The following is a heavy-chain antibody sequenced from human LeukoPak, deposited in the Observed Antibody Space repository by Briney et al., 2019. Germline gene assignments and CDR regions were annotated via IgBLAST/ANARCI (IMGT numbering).Heavy chain of an antibody. V-gene: IGHV3-9*01. CDR3: AKDITSSTSCFDY. Sequence: GGSLRLSCAASGFSFDDYAMHWVRQAPGKGLEWVSGISWNSGNIGYADSVKGRFTISRDNARNSLYLQMISLRAEDTALYYCAKDITSSTSCFDYWGQGTLVTVSS. CDR1: GFSFDDYA. J-gene: IGHJ4*02. D-gene: IGHD2-2*01. CDR2: ISWNSGNI.